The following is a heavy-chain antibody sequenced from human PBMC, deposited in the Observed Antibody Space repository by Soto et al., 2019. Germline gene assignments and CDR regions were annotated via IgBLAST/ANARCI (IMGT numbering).Heavy chain of an antibody. CDR1: GGTFSSYA. D-gene: IGHD6-13*01. CDR2: IIPIFGTA. Sequence: VKVSCKASGGTFSSYAISLVRQAPGQGLEWMGGIIPIFGTANYAQKFQGRVTITADKSTSTAYMELSSLRSEDTAVYYCARGLGSSWYKGEDAFDIWGQGTMVTVSS. CDR3: ARGLGSSWYKGEDAFDI. V-gene: IGHV1-69*13. J-gene: IGHJ3*02.